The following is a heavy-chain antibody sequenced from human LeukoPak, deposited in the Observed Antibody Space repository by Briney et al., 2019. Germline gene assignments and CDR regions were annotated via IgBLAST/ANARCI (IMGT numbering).Heavy chain of an antibody. Sequence: ASVKVSCKASGYTFTGYYMHWVRQAPGQGLEWMGWINPNSGGTNYAQKFQGRVTMTRDTSISTAYMELSRLRSDDTAVYYCARDRSIVVVINAFDIWGQGTMVTVSS. V-gene: IGHV1-2*02. CDR1: GYTFTGYY. J-gene: IGHJ3*02. CDR2: INPNSGGT. D-gene: IGHD3-22*01. CDR3: ARDRSIVVVINAFDI.